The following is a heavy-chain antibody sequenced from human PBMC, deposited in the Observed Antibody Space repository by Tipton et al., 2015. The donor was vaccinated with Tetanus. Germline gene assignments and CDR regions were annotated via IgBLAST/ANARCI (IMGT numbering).Heavy chain of an antibody. CDR3: ARDVTGTASGRR. D-gene: IGHD1-14*01. V-gene: IGHV3-7*01. CDR2: LKHDATEE. Sequence: LSLTCAASGFTFSSYSMNWVRQAPGKGLELVASLKHDATEEYYVDSVKGRFAISRDNARNLLFLQMNGLRVEDTAVYYCARDVTGTASGRRWGQGTLVTVSS. CDR1: GFTFSSYS. J-gene: IGHJ4*02.